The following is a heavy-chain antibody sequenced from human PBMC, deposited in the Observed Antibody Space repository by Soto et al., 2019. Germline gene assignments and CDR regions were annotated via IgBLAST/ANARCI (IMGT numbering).Heavy chain of an antibody. Sequence: EVQLVESGGGLVQPGGSLKLSCAASGFTFSGSAMHWVRQASGKGLEWVGRIRSKANSYATAYAASVKGRFTISRDDSKNTAYLQMNSLKTEDTAVYYCTGAEGVYGDYGWFDPWGQGTLVTVSS. V-gene: IGHV3-73*02. J-gene: IGHJ5*02. CDR3: TGAEGVYGDYGWFDP. CDR1: GFTFSGSA. D-gene: IGHD4-17*01. CDR2: IRSKANSYAT.